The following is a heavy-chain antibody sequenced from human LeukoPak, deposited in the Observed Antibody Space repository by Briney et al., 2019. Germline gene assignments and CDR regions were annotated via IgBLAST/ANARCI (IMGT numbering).Heavy chain of an antibody. CDR2: IKSKTDGGTT. CDR1: GFTFDDYG. J-gene: IGHJ4*02. V-gene: IGHV3-15*01. Sequence: GGSLRLSCAASGFTFDDYGMSWVRQAPGKGLEWVGRIKSKTDGGTTDYAAPVKGRFTISRDDSKNTLYLQMNSLKTEDTAVYYCTTGYVFWSEFWGQGTLVTVSS. CDR3: TTGYVFWSEF. D-gene: IGHD3-3*01.